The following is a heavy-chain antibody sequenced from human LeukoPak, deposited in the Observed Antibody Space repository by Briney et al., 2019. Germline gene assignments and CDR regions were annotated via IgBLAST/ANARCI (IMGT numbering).Heavy chain of an antibody. V-gene: IGHV4-39*01. J-gene: IGHJ4*02. Sequence: SETLSLTCTVSGISISTGTYYWGWIRQPPGKGLEWIGSLYYSGSSYYNPSLKSRATISVDTSKTQFSLELSSVTAADTAVYYCWRAPDYWGQGTLVTVSS. CDR1: GISISTGTYY. CDR2: LYYSGSS. CDR3: WRAPDY.